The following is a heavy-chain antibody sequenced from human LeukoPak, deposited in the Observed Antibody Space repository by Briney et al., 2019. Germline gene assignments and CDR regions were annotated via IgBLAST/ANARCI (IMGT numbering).Heavy chain of an antibody. D-gene: IGHD3-10*01. Sequence: SETLSLTCGVHGGSFSDYYWSWVRQSPGKGPEWIGNINHSGSTNYSPSLKSRVTISLDTSKNQFSLKLTSVTAADTAIYYCARVRLWSGLFDYSGQGTLVTVFS. CDR1: GGSFSDYY. J-gene: IGHJ4*02. V-gene: IGHV4-34*01. CDR3: ARVRLWSGLFDY. CDR2: INHSGST.